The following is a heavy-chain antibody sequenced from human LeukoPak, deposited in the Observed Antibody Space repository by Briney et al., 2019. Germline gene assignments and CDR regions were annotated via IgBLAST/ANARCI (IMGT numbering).Heavy chain of an antibody. CDR1: GGTFSSYA. D-gene: IGHD4-17*01. J-gene: IGHJ4*02. Sequence: SVKVSCKASGGTFSSYAISWVRQAPGQGLEWMGRIIPIFGTANYAQKFQGRVTITTDESTSTAYMELSSLRSEDTAVYYCARPSLYGDYFDYWGQGTLVTVSA. CDR3: ARPSLYGDYFDY. CDR2: IIPIFGTA. V-gene: IGHV1-69*05.